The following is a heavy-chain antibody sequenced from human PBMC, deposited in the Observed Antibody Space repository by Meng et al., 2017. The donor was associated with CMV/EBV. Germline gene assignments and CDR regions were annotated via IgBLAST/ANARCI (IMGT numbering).Heavy chain of an antibody. D-gene: IGHD3-22*01. CDR2: INPNSGGT. Sequence: GRLVRFGAEGKKPGASVKVSCKASGYTFTGYYMHWVRQAPGQGLEWMGWINPNSGGTNYAQKFQGRVTMTRDTSISTAYMELSRLRSDDTAVYYCARGQYYYDSSGYYNYFDYWGQGTLVTVSS. V-gene: IGHV1-2*02. J-gene: IGHJ4*02. CDR1: GYTFTGYY. CDR3: ARGQYYYDSSGYYNYFDY.